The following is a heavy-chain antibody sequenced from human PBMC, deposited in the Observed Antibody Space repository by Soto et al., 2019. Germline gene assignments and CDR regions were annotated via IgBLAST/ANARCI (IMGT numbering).Heavy chain of an antibody. J-gene: IGHJ6*02. CDR3: AREGTTAPQDGFYYYGMDV. V-gene: IGHV1-69*01. Sequence: QVQLVQSGAEVRKPGSWVKVSCKASGGTVSSYAITWVRQAPGQGLEWMGGIIPIFGSTNYAQKFQGRVTITADESTSTAYMELSSLRSEDTAVYYCAREGTTAPQDGFYYYGMDVWGQGTTVTVSS. CDR1: GGTVSSYA. CDR2: IIPIFGST. D-gene: IGHD5-18*01.